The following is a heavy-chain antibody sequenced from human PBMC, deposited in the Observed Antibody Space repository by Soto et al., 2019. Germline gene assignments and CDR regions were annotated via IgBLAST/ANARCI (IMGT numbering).Heavy chain of an antibody. J-gene: IGHJ2*01. D-gene: IGHD1-7*01. V-gene: IGHV2-5*02. Sequence: QITLKESGPTLVKPTQTLTLTCTFSGFSLSSSGVGVGWIRQSPGKALEWLALIYWDDDKRYSPSLKNRLTIPKDTSQNQVVLMMTNMDPVDTATYYCAHWWDYYFDLWGRGTLVTVSS. CDR3: AHWWDYYFDL. CDR1: GFSLSSSGVG. CDR2: IYWDDDK.